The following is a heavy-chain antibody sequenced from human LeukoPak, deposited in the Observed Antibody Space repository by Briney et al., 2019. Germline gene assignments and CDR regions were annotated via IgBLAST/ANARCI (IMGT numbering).Heavy chain of an antibody. Sequence: GGSLRLSCAASGFTFSSYWMSWVRQAPGKGLEWVANIKQDGSEKYYVDSLKGRFTISRDNAKNSLYLQMNSLRAEDTAVYYCAREGWGFYGSGSNPSMDYYYYYMDVWGKGTTVTVSS. J-gene: IGHJ6*03. CDR3: AREGWGFYGSGSNPSMDYYYYYMDV. D-gene: IGHD3-10*01. V-gene: IGHV3-7*01. CDR1: GFTFSSYW. CDR2: IKQDGSEK.